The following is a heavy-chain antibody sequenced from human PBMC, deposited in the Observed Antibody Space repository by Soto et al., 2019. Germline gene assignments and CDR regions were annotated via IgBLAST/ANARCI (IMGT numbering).Heavy chain of an antibody. CDR1: GGSFSGYY. V-gene: IGHV4-34*01. CDR3: ARGVFRLAAAGTGGWFDP. J-gene: IGHJ5*02. CDR2: INHSGST. Sequence: QVQLQQWGAGLLKPSETLSLTCAVYGGSFSGYYWGWIRQPPGKGLEWIGEINHSGSTNYNPSLKSRVTISVDTSKNQFSLKLSSVTAADTAVYYCARGVFRLAAAGTGGWFDPWGQGTLVTVSS. D-gene: IGHD6-13*01.